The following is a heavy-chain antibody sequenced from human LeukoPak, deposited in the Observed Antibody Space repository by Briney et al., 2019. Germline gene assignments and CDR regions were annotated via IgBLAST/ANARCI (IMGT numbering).Heavy chain of an antibody. D-gene: IGHD6-13*01. CDR3: ARAYSSSWYFNWFDP. Sequence: SETLSLTCTVSGGSISSSDFYWGWIRQPPGKGLEWIGTIYYSGSTYYNPSFMSRVTISVDTSKNQFSLKLSSVTAADTAVYYCARAYSSSWYFNWFDPWGQGTLVTVSS. CDR1: GGSISSSDFY. J-gene: IGHJ5*02. V-gene: IGHV4-39*07. CDR2: IYYSGST.